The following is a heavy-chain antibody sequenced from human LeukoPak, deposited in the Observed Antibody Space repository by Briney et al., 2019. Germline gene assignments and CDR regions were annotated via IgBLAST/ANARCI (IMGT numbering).Heavy chain of an antibody. CDR2: ISYDGSNK. CDR3: ARDRNIGDAFDI. D-gene: IGHD1-14*01. J-gene: IGHJ3*02. CDR1: GFTFSSYA. Sequence: GGSLRLSCAASGFTFSSYAMHWVRQAPGKGLEWVAVISYDGSNKYYADSVKGRFTISRDNSKNTLYLQMNSLRAEDTAVYYCARDRNIGDAFDIWGQGTMVTVSS. V-gene: IGHV3-30*04.